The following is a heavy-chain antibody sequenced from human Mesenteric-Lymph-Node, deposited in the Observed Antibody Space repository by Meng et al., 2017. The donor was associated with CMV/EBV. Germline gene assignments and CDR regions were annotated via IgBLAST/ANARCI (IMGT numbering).Heavy chain of an antibody. V-gene: IGHV4-39*02. D-gene: IGHD3-3*01. CDR1: GGSISSSSYY. CDR2: IYYSGST. J-gene: IGHJ4*02. Sequence: TASGGSISSSSYYWGWIRQPPGKGLEWIGSIYYSGSTYYNPSLKSRVTISVDTSKNQFSLKLSSVTAADTAVYYCARDLYDFWSGYDWGQGTLVTVSS. CDR3: ARDLYDFWSGYD.